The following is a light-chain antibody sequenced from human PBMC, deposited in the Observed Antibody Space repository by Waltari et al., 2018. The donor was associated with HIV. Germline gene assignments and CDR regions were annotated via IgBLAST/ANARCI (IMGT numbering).Light chain of an antibody. Sequence: VMTQSPPSLSVTPGGPAAISCKSSQSLMGGNGHNYLNWYLQRPGQSRQLLLSYHSIQGFGVPDRFSGSGSGTDFTLTISRVEAEDAGVYYCMLARQSPTFGPGTKVVI. CDR3: MLARQSPT. J-gene: IGKJ3*01. V-gene: IGKV2-28*01. CDR2: YHS. CDR1: QSLMGGNGHNY.